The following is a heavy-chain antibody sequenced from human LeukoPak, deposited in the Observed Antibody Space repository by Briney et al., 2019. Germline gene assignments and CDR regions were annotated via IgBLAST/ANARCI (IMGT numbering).Heavy chain of an antibody. Sequence: GGSLRLSCAASGFTFSSYGMHWVRQAPGKGLEWVAVIWYDGSNKYYADSVKGRFTISKDNSKNTLYLQMNSLRAVDTAVYYCARRRGYSGYDLDYWGQGTLVTVSS. CDR3: ARRRGYSGYDLDY. CDR2: IWYDGSNK. D-gene: IGHD5-12*01. V-gene: IGHV3-33*01. J-gene: IGHJ4*02. CDR1: GFTFSSYG.